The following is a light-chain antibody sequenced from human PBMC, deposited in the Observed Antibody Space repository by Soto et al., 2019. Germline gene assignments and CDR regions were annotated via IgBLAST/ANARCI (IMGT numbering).Light chain of an antibody. CDR1: QGISSH. CDR2: AAS. Sequence: DIQMTQSPSSLSASAGDRVTITCRASQGISSHLNWYQQKPGKAPKLLIYAASSLQSGVPSRFSGSGSGTDFTLTINSLQPEDFATYYCQQSYSTPQTFGQGTKVEIK. V-gene: IGKV1-39*01. CDR3: QQSYSTPQT. J-gene: IGKJ1*01.